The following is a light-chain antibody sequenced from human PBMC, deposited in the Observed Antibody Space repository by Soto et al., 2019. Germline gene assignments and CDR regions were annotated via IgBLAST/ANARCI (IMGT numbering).Light chain of an antibody. CDR3: HQRSTWPFT. V-gene: IGKV3-11*01. CDR2: DAS. J-gene: IGKJ3*01. CDR1: QSISSY. Sequence: EIVLTQSPATLSLSPGERATLSCRASQSISSYLAWYQQKPDQAPRLLIYDASNRATGIPARFSGSGSGTAFTLTISSREPEDFAVYYCHQRSTWPFTFGPGTKVDIK.